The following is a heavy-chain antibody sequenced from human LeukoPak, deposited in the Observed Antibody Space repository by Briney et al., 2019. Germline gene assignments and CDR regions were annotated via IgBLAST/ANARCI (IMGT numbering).Heavy chain of an antibody. CDR1: GGSISSGGYY. CDR2: IYYSGST. D-gene: IGHD5-24*01. J-gene: IGHJ4*02. V-gene: IGHV4-31*03. CDR3: ARGYGYNPY. Sequence: SQTLSLTCTVSGGSISSGGYYWSRIRQHPGKGLECIGFIYYSGSTYYNPSLKSRVTISVDTSKNQFSLKLSSVTAADTAVYYCARGYGYNPYWGQGTLVTVSS.